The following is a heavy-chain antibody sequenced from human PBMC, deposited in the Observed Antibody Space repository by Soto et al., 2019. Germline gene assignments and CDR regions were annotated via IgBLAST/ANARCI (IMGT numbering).Heavy chain of an antibody. CDR2: INHSGST. J-gene: IGHJ5*02. D-gene: IGHD2-15*01. CDR1: GGSFSGYY. Sequence: SETLSLTCAVYGGSFSGYYWSWIRQPPGKGLEWIGEINHSGSTNYNPSLKSRVTISVDTSKNQFSLKLSSVTAADTAVYYCARGRKAWWYNNWFDPWGQGTLVTVSS. CDR3: ARGRKAWWYNNWFDP. V-gene: IGHV4-34*01.